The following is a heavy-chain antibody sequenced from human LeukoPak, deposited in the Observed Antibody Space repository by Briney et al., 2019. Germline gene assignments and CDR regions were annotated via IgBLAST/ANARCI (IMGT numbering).Heavy chain of an antibody. CDR3: ARDHWGIVENGYDYFYYDMDV. CDR1: GGSFSTSG. D-gene: IGHD7-27*01. V-gene: IGHV1-69*05. CDR2: VIPIYGTP. J-gene: IGHJ6*02. Sequence: ASVKVSCKASGGSFSTSGFSWVRQAPGQGLEWMGGVIPIYGTPSYAQKFQGRGTITTDESTSTAYMELSSLRSEDTAVYYCARDHWGIVENGYDYFYYDMDVWGQGTTVTVSS.